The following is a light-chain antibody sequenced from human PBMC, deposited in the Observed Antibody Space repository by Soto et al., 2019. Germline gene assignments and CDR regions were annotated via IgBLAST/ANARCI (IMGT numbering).Light chain of an antibody. V-gene: IGKV1-5*01. J-gene: IGKJ1*01. Sequence: DIPMTQSPATLSACIGDTVTMNCRASQSISIWLAWYQQKPGKPPKLLIYDASSLESGVPSRFSGSGSGTEFTLTVSSLQPDDFATYYCQQYNTFWTFGQGTKVDIK. CDR3: QQYNTFWT. CDR2: DAS. CDR1: QSISIW.